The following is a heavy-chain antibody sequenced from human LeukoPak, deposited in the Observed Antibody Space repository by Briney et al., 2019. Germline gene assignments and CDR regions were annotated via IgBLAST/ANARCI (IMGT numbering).Heavy chain of an antibody. V-gene: IGHV4-39*07. D-gene: IGHD6-6*01. J-gene: IGHJ4*02. Sequence: PSETLSLTCTVSGGSISSSSYYWGWIRQPPGKGLEWIGSIYYTGSTFYNPSLKSRVTISVDKSKNQFSLKLSSVTAADTAVYYCASIGSSSSSFDYWGQGTLVTVSS. CDR2: IYYTGST. CDR1: GGSISSSSYY. CDR3: ASIGSSSSSFDY.